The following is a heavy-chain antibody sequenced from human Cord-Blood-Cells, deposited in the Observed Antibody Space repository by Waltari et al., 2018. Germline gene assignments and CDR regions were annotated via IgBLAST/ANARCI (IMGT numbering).Heavy chain of an antibody. CDR2: IRSKANGYAK. CDR3: TGLPDSSGLYDAFDI. D-gene: IGHD6-19*01. J-gene: IGHJ3*02. V-gene: IGHV3-73*02. Sequence: EVQLVESGGGLVQPGGSLKLSCAASGFTFSGSAMHWVRQASGKGGEWVGRIRSKANGYAKAYGASVKGRCTISRDDSKNTAYLQMNSLKTEDTAVYYCTGLPDSSGLYDAFDIWGQGTMVTVSS. CDR1: GFTFSGSA.